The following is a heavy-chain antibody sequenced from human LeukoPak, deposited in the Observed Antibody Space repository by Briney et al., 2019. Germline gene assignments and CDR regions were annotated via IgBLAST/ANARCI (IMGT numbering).Heavy chain of an antibody. Sequence: SETLSLTCTVSGGSISSYYWSWIRQPPGKGLEWIGYIYYSGSTNYNPSLKSRVTISVDTSKNQFSLKLGSVTAADTAVYYCAREKGYDSPGYSSGWYGGAGYYFDYWGQGTLVTVSS. D-gene: IGHD6-19*01. V-gene: IGHV4-59*01. CDR3: AREKGYDSPGYSSGWYGGAGYYFDY. CDR2: IYYSGST. CDR1: GGSISSYY. J-gene: IGHJ4*02.